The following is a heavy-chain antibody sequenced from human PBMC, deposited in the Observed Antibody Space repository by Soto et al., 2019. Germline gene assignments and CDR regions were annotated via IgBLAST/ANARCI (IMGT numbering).Heavy chain of an antibody. V-gene: IGHV4-30-2*01. CDR1: GGSISSGGYS. J-gene: IGHJ6*02. CDR3: ARVPDV. Sequence: SETLALTCAVSGGSISSGGYSWSWMRQPPGKGLEWIGYIYHSGSTYYNPSLKSRVTISVDRSKNQFSLKLSSVTAADTAVYYCARVPDVWGQGTTVTVSS. CDR2: IYHSGST.